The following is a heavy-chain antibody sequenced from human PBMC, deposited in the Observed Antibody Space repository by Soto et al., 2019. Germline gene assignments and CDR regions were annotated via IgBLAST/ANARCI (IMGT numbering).Heavy chain of an antibody. D-gene: IGHD6-6*01. Sequence: SETLSLTCAVYCGSFSGYYWCWIRQPPGKGLEWIGEINHSGSTNYNPSLKSRVTISVDTSKNQFSLKLSSVTAADTAVYYCATSLAARRGGYYYYGMDVWGQGTTVT. CDR1: CGSFSGYY. CDR2: INHSGST. CDR3: ATSLAARRGGYYYYGMDV. J-gene: IGHJ6*02. V-gene: IGHV4-34*01.